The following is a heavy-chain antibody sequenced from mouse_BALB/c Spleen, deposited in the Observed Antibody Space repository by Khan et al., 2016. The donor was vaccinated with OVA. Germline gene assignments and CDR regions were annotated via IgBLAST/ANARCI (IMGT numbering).Heavy chain of an antibody. D-gene: IGHD1-1*01. CDR1: GYSFTDYT. CDR3: ARGDYYGSNSWFGY. J-gene: IGHJ3*01. V-gene: IGHV1-18*01. Sequence: EVQLQQSGPELVKPGASMKISCKASGYSFTDYTMNWVKQSHGKNLEWIGLINPYNGGTSNNQKFKGKATLTVDKSSSTAYMELLSLTSEDSAVYYWARGDYYGSNSWFGYWGQGTLVTVSA. CDR2: INPYNGGT.